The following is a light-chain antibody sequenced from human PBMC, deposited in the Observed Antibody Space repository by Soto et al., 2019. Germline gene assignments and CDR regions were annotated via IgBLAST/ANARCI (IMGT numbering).Light chain of an antibody. J-gene: IGLJ2*01. V-gene: IGLV2-14*01. Sequence: QSALTQPASVSGSPRPSITISCTGTNSDIGAYVFVSWYQQHPGKAPKLIIYEVSNRPSGVSNRFSGSKSGYTASLTISGLQAEDESHYYCSAFTTDSTVIFGGGTKVTVL. CDR2: EVS. CDR3: SAFTTDSTVI. CDR1: NSDIGAYVF.